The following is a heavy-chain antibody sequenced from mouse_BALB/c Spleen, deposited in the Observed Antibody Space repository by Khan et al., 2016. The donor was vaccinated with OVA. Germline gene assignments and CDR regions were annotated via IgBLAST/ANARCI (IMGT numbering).Heavy chain of an antibody. CDR2: INPYNDGT. V-gene: IGHV1S136*01. D-gene: IGHD2-3*01. CDR3: AGGNYDGTTWFAY. J-gene: IGHJ3*01. CDR1: GYTFTSYV. Sequence: VQLQQSGPELVKPGASVKMSCKASGYTFTSYVMHWVKQKPGQGLEWIGYINPYNDGTTYNENFKGKVTLTLDKSASTAYMELSSLTSEDSAVYYCAGGNYDGTTWFAYWGQGTLVTVSA.